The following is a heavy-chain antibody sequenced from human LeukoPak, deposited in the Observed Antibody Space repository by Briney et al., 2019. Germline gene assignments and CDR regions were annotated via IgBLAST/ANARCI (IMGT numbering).Heavy chain of an antibody. V-gene: IGHV1-46*01. J-gene: IGHJ6*03. CDR2: INPSGGST. D-gene: IGHD3-10*01. CDR3: ARGGLLWFGGLSYYMDV. CDR1: GYTFTSYY. Sequence: GASVKVSCKASGYTFTSYYMHWVRQAPGQGLEWMGIINPSGGSTSYAQKFQGRVTMTRDMSTSTVYMELSSLRSEDTAVYYCARGGLLWFGGLSYYMDVWGKGTTVTVSS.